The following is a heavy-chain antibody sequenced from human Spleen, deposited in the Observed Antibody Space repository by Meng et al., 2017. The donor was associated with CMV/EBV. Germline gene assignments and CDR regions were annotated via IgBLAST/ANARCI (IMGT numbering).Heavy chain of an antibody. V-gene: IGHV1-46*01. Sequence: ASGKVSCKAYGNTFSNDYIHWVRQAHGQRLEWVGIIDPSGGDTSYAQRYKDRVTMTRDTSTSTVYVELSGLTSENTAVYYCAREVDYWGQGTLVTVSS. CDR3: AREVDY. CDR2: IDPSGGDT. CDR1: GNTFSNDY. J-gene: IGHJ4*02.